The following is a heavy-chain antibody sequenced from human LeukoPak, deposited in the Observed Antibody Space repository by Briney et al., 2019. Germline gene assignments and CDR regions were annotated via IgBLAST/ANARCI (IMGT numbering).Heavy chain of an antibody. CDR3: AKDPETYYYDSSGDPDY. CDR2: ISYDGSNK. V-gene: IGHV3-30*18. Sequence: GGSLRLSCAASGFTFSSYGMHWVRQAPGKGLEWVAVISYDGSNKYYADSVKGRFTISRDNSKNTLYLQMNSLRAEDTAVCYCAKDPETYYYDSSGDPDYWGQGTLVTVSS. J-gene: IGHJ4*02. CDR1: GFTFSSYG. D-gene: IGHD3-22*01.